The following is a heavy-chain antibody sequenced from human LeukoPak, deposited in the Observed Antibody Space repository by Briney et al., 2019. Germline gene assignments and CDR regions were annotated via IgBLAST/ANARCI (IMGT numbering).Heavy chain of an antibody. D-gene: IGHD3-22*01. J-gene: IGHJ4*02. CDR1: GGSITSYY. CDR2: IYTTGST. CDR3: ARDGFYDSSGYYYNWVFDY. Sequence: SETLSLTCTVSGGSITSYYWSWIRQPAGKGLEWIGRIYTTGSTYYNHFLKSRVTMAVDTPKNQFSLRLSSVTAADTAVYYCARDGFYDSSGYYYNWVFDYWGQGNLVTVSS. V-gene: IGHV4-4*07.